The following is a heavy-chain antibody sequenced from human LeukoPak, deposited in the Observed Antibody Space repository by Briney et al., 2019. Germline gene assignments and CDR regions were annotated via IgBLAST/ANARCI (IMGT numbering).Heavy chain of an antibody. J-gene: IGHJ6*03. D-gene: IGHD2-15*01. V-gene: IGHV3-48*03. CDR2: ISNSGSTI. CDR1: GFTFSTYD. CDR3: ARDWVVAGGDYMDV. Sequence: GGSLRLSCAASGFTFSTYDMNWVRQAPGKGLEWVSFISNSGSTIYYADSVKGRFTISRDNAKNSLFLQMNSLRAEDTAVYYCARDWVVAGGDYMDVWGKGTTVTISS.